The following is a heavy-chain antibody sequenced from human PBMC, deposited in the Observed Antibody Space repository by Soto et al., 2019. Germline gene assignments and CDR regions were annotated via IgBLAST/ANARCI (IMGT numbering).Heavy chain of an antibody. Sequence: PGGSLRLSCAASGFTFSSYSMSWVRQAPGKGLEWVSSISSSSSYIYYADSVKGRFTISRDNAKNSLYLQMNSLRAEDTAVYYCARDTPRRVSPNNWFDPWGQGTLVTVSS. D-gene: IGHD2-15*01. CDR2: ISSSSSYI. CDR3: ARDTPRRVSPNNWFDP. CDR1: GFTFSSYS. V-gene: IGHV3-21*01. J-gene: IGHJ5*02.